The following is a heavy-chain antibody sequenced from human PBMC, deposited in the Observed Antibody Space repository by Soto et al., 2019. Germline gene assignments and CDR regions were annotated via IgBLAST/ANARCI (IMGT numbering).Heavy chain of an antibody. CDR2: IWYDGSKK. V-gene: IGHV3-33*01. CDR1: GFTFSSYG. Sequence: QVQLVESGGGVVQPGRSLRLSCAASGFTFSSYGMHWVRQAPGKALEWVAVIWYDGSKKYYAYSVKGRFTISRDTSKNPLELQMNSLRAEDTAVYYCAIDWYWSGGSGAHYCDSWGEGNMVTFS. D-gene: IGHD2-15*01. J-gene: IGHJ4*02. CDR3: AIDWYWSGGSGAHYCDS.